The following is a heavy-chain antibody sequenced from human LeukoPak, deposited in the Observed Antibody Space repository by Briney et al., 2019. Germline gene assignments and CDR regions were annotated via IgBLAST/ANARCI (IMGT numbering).Heavy chain of an antibody. CDR3: ARSTYYYGSGSPRYYYYMDV. J-gene: IGHJ6*03. V-gene: IGHV4-59*10. D-gene: IGHD3-10*01. Sequence: SETLSLTCAVYGGSFSGYYWSWIRQPAGKGLEWIGRIYTSGSTNYNPSLKSRVTISVDTSKNQFSLKLSSVTAADTAVYYCARSTYYYGSGSPRYYYYMDVWGKGTTVTVSS. CDR2: IYTSGST. CDR1: GGSFSGYY.